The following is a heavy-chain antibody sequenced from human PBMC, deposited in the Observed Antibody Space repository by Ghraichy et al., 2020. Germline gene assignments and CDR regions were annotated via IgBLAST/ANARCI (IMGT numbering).Heavy chain of an antibody. J-gene: IGHJ4*02. V-gene: IGHV3-7*03. CDR2: INPDGSEK. CDR1: GFTLSGYW. CDR3: ARGHIG. Sequence: GGSLRHSCAVSGFTLSGYWMSWVRQAPEKGLEWVANINPDGSEKDYVDSVKGRFTISRDDAKNSLYLQMNSLRAEDTAVYYCARGHIGRGQGTLVTVSS.